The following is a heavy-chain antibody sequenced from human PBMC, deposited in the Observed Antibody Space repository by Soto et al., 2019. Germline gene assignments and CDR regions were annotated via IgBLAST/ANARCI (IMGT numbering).Heavy chain of an antibody. CDR2: IYYSGST. CDR1: GGSISSSSYY. D-gene: IGHD6-13*01. Sequence: PSETLSLTCTVSGGSISSSSYYWGWIRQPPGKGLEWIGSIYYSGSTYYNPSLKSRVTISVDTSKNQFSLKLSSVTAADTAVYYCARHARAGNWFDPWGQGTLVTVSS. J-gene: IGHJ5*02. V-gene: IGHV4-39*01. CDR3: ARHARAGNWFDP.